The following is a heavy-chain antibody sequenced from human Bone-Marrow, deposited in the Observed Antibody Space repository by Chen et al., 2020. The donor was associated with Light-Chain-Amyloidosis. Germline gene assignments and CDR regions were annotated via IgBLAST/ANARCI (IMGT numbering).Heavy chain of an antibody. D-gene: IGHD6-13*01. V-gene: IGHV4-61*01. CDR3: VRRDVRWHIDF. J-gene: IGHJ4*02. CDR1: GASVSSDYHY. Sequence: QVQLQESGPGLVKPSGTLSLTCTVAGASVSSDYHYWTWIRQPPGDSLEWIGYIYYTGSTQYNPPLEGRIAISIDTPKNQCSLKVNAVTAADTAVYYCVRRDVRWHIDFWGQGALVTVSS. CDR2: IYYTGST.